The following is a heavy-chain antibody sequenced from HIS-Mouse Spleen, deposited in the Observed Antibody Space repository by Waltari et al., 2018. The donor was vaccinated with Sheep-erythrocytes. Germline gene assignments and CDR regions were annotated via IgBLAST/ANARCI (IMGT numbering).Heavy chain of an antibody. V-gene: IGHV5-51*03. Sequence: EVQLVQSGAEVKKPGESLKISCKGSGYSFTSYRIGWVRQMPGKGLEWMGIIYPGDSDTRYSPSFQGQVTISADKSISTAYLQWSSLKASDTAMYYCARRTYYDFWSGYYTDAFDIWGQGTMVTVSS. CDR1: GYSFTSYR. CDR3: ARRTYYDFWSGYYTDAFDI. D-gene: IGHD3-3*01. J-gene: IGHJ3*02. CDR2: IYPGDSDT.